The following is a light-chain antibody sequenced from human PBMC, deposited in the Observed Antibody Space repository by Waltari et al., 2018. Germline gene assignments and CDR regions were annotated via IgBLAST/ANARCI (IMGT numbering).Light chain of an antibody. J-gene: IGKJ3*01. Sequence: EVVMTQSPLSLSITPGQPASISCRSSQSFVHSDGNTYLSWYQQRPGQPPRLLIYKVSNRDSGVPDGFSGSGAGTDFTLKISRVEAEDVGDYYCGQGTKVPFTFGPGTKLDIK. CDR1: QSFVHSDGNTY. CDR2: KVS. V-gene: IGKV2-30*02. CDR3: GQGTKVPFT.